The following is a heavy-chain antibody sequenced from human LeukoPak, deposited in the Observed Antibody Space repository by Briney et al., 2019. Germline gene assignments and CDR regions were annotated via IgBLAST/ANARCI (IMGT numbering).Heavy chain of an antibody. D-gene: IGHD2-15*01. CDR1: GYSIRSGYY. Sequence: PSETLSLTCTVSGYSIRSGYYWGWIRQPPGKGLEWIGRIDHSGSTYYIPSLKSRVTISVDTSKNQFSLKLSSVTAADTAVYYCARDLSYCSGGSCYSSGYWGQGTLVTVSS. CDR3: ARDLSYCSGGSCYSSGY. J-gene: IGHJ4*02. CDR2: IDHSGST. V-gene: IGHV4-38-2*02.